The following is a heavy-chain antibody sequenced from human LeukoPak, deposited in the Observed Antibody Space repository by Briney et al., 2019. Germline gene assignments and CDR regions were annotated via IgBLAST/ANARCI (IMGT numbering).Heavy chain of an antibody. CDR2: ISYDGSNK. CDR3: AKEPSYSSSWYFQH. CDR1: GFTFSTYA. Sequence: GGSLRLSCAASGFTFSTYAMHWVRQAPGKGLEGVAVISYDGSNKYNADSVKGRFTISRDNSKNTLYLQMNSLRAEDTAVYYCAKEPSYSSSWYFQHWGQGTLVTVSS. D-gene: IGHD6-13*01. V-gene: IGHV3-30-3*01. J-gene: IGHJ1*01.